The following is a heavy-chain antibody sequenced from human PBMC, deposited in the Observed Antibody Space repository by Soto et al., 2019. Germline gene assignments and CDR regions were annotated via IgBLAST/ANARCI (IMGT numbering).Heavy chain of an antibody. Sequence: GGSLRLSCAASGFTFSSYSMNWVRQAPGKGLEWVSYISSRSSTIYYADSVKGRFTISRDNAKNSLYLQMNSLRDEDTAVYYCARGRTSSWYPARGTDVWGQGTTVTVSS. CDR3: ARGRTSSWYPARGTDV. D-gene: IGHD6-13*01. J-gene: IGHJ6*02. CDR1: GFTFSSYS. CDR2: ISSRSSTI. V-gene: IGHV3-48*02.